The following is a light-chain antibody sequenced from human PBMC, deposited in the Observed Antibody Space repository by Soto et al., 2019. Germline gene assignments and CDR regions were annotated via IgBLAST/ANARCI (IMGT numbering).Light chain of an antibody. V-gene: IGLV2-14*01. CDR2: DVS. CDR1: SSDVGGYNY. J-gene: IGLJ1*01. CDR3: SSYTSSSTPLYV. Sequence: QSALTQPASVSGSPGQSITISCTGTSSDVGGYNYVSWYQQHPGKAPKLMIYDVSNRPSGVSNRFSGSKSGNTASLTSSGLQAEDEADYYCSSYTSSSTPLYVVGTGTKVTVL.